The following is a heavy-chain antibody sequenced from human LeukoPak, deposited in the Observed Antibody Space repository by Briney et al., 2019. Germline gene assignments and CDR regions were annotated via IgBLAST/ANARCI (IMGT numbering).Heavy chain of an antibody. Sequence: GGSLRLSCAGSGFTFSSFAMSWVRQVPGKGLEWISAISGSGGSTFYADSVKGRFIISRDNSKNTLYLQMNSLRAEDTAVYYCANDGAYYDSSTDAFDIWGQGTMVTVSS. D-gene: IGHD3-22*01. CDR2: ISGSGGST. CDR1: GFTFSSFA. V-gene: IGHV3-23*01. J-gene: IGHJ3*02. CDR3: ANDGAYYDSSTDAFDI.